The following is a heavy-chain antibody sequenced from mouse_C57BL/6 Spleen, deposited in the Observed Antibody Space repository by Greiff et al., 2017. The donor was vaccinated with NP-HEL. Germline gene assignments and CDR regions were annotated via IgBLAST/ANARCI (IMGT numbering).Heavy chain of an antibody. D-gene: IGHD2-14*01. J-gene: IGHJ2*01. V-gene: IGHV7-3*01. CDR1: GFTFTDYY. CDR3: ARTMHRNNERYFDY. Sequence: DVHLVESGGGLVQPGGSLRLSCAASGFTFTDYYMSWVRQPPGKALAWLGFIRNKANGYTTEYSASLKGRFTISRDNSQSLLYLPMNDRRAEGSGTYYCARTMHRNNERYFDYWGQGTTRTVAS. CDR2: IRNKANGYTT.